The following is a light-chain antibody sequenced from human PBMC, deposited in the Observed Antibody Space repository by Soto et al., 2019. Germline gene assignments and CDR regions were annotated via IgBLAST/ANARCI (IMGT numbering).Light chain of an antibody. CDR1: SSNIGSNH. CDR3: GTWDNSLSGVV. J-gene: IGLJ2*01. Sequence: QSVLTQPPSVSAAPGQKVTISCSGSSSNIGSNHVSWYQQFPGTAPKFLIFENNKRPSGIPDRFSGSKSGTSATLGIAGLQTGDEADYFCGTWDNSLSGVVFGGGTKLT. CDR2: ENN. V-gene: IGLV1-51*02.